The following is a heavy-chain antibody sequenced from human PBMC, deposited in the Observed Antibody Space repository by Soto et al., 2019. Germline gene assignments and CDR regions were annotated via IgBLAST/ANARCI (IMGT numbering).Heavy chain of an antibody. V-gene: IGHV4-30-4*01. J-gene: IGHJ6*02. D-gene: IGHD5-18*01. CDR2: ISYSGTT. Sequence: PSETLSLTCTVSGDSISSNNNYWSWIRQPPGEGLEWIGFISYSGTTSYSPSLKSRVAISLDTSKNQFSLKLSSVTAADTAVYYCACIFSGGYGYGFYYYGMDVWGQGTTVTVS. CDR1: GDSISSNNNY. CDR3: ACIFSGGYGYGFYYYGMDV.